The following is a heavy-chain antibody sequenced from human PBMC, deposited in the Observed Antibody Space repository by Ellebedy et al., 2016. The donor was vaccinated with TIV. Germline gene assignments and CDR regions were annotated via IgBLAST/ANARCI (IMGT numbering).Heavy chain of an antibody. Sequence: GSLRLXXAVYGGSFSGYYWSWIRQPPGKGLEWIGEINHSGSTNYNPSLKSRVTISVDTSKNQFSLKLSSVTAADTAVYYCASRGVVPAAIGSNWFDPWGQGTLVTVSS. J-gene: IGHJ5*02. CDR1: GGSFSGYY. V-gene: IGHV4-34*01. CDR3: ASRGVVPAAIGSNWFDP. D-gene: IGHD2-2*02. CDR2: INHSGST.